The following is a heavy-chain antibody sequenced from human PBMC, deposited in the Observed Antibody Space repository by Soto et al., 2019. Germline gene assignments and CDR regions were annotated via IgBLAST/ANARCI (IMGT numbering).Heavy chain of an antibody. CDR3: AKNGQPPSYHSGMDV. D-gene: IGHD2-8*01. V-gene: IGHV1-18*01. CDR1: GYTFTRYG. Sequence: QGQLVQSGAEVKKPGASVKVSCKASGYTFTRYGISWVRQAPGQGLEWMGWISGYNGDTNYAQKFQGRVTMTIDTSTSTPYMELRPPTSDDTAVYYCAKNGQPPSYHSGMDVWAQGTTVTVSS. J-gene: IGHJ6*02. CDR2: ISGYNGDT.